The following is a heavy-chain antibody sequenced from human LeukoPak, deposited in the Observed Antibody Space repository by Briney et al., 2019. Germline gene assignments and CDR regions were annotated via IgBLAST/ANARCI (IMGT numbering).Heavy chain of an antibody. Sequence: GGSLRLSCAASGFTVSSNYMSWVRQAPGKGLEWVSVIYSGGSTYYADSVKGRFTISRDNSKNTLYLQMNSLRAEDTAVYYCARPYYYGSRSYRDYWGQGTLVTVSS. J-gene: IGHJ4*02. CDR1: GFTVSSNY. CDR2: IYSGGST. CDR3: ARPYYYGSRSYRDY. D-gene: IGHD3-10*01. V-gene: IGHV3-53*01.